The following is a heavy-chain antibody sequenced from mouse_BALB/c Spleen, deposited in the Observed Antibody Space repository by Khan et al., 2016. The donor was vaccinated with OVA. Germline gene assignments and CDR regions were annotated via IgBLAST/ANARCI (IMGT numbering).Heavy chain of an antibody. D-gene: IGHD2-13*01. CDR3: ARGYYGDPFAY. CDR1: GFTFSDYY. J-gene: IGHJ3*01. CDR2: ISDGGSYT. V-gene: IGHV5-4*02. Sequence: EVELVESGGGLVKPGGSLKLSCAASGFTFSDYYMYWVRQTPEKRLEWVAPISDGGSYTYYPDSVKGRFTICRDDASNTLYLQMSSLKSEDTAMYYCARGYYGDPFAYWGQGTLVTVSA.